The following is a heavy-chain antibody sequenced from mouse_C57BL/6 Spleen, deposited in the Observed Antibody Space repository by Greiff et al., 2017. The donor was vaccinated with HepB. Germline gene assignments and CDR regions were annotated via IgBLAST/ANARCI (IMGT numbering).Heavy chain of an antibody. Sequence: VQRVESGPELVKPGASVKISCKASGYAFSSSWMNWVKQRPGKGLEWIGRIYPGDGDTNYNGKFKGKATLTADKSSSTAYMQLSSLTSEDSAVYFCARGITTVPSLSFDYWGQGTTLTVSS. D-gene: IGHD1-1*01. V-gene: IGHV1-82*01. CDR3: ARGITTVPSLSFDY. CDR2: IYPGDGDT. CDR1: GYAFSSSW. J-gene: IGHJ2*01.